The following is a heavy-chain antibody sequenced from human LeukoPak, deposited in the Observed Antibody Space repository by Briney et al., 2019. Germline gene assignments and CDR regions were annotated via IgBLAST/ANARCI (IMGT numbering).Heavy chain of an antibody. CDR2: ISGSGDST. CDR3: AKEHCSGGSCYGDYYYYGMDV. CDR1: GFTFSSYA. V-gene: IGHV3-23*01. D-gene: IGHD2-15*01. J-gene: IGHJ6*02. Sequence: GGSLRLSCAASGFTFSSYAMTWVRQAPGKGLEWVSAISGSGDSTYYADSVKGRFTISKDNSKSTLYLQMNSLRAEDTAVYYCAKEHCSGGSCYGDYYYYGMDVWGQGTTVTVSS.